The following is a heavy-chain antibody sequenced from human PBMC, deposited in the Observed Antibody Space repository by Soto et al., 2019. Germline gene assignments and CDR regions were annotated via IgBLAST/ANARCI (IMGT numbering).Heavy chain of an antibody. CDR1: GFTFSSYS. Sequence: GGSLRLSCAASGFTFSSYSMNWVRQAPGKGLEWVSSISSSSSYIYYADSVKGRFTISRDNAKNSLYLQVNSLRAEDTAVYYCARDLGGGYCSGGSCYFSYGMDVWGQGTTVTVSS. CDR2: ISSSSSYI. D-gene: IGHD2-15*01. CDR3: ARDLGGGYCSGGSCYFSYGMDV. J-gene: IGHJ6*02. V-gene: IGHV3-21*01.